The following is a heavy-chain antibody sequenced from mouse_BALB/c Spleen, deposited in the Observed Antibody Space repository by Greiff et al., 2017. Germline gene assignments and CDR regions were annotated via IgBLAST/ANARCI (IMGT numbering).Heavy chain of an antibody. J-gene: IGHJ2*01. Sequence: VKVVESGPGLVAPSQSLSITCTVSGFSLTDYGVSWIRQPPGKGLEWLGVIWGGGSTYYNSALKSRLSISKDNSKSQVFLKMNSLQTDDTAMYYCAKQSYYGSSSYFDYWGQGTTLTVSS. CDR1: GFSLTDYG. D-gene: IGHD1-1*01. V-gene: IGHV2-6-5*01. CDR2: IWGGGST. CDR3: AKQSYYGSSSYFDY.